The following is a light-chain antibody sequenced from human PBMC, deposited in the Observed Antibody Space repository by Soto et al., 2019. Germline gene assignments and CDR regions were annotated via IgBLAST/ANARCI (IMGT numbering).Light chain of an antibody. CDR1: SSDVGGYIY. Sequence: QSALTQPASVSGSPGQSITISCTGTSSDVGGYIYVSWYQQHPGKAPKLMIYDVSNRPSGVSNRFSGSKSGNTASLTISGLQAEDEADYYCSSYTSSSTLVFATGTKVTVL. V-gene: IGLV2-14*03. J-gene: IGLJ1*01. CDR2: DVS. CDR3: SSYTSSSTLV.